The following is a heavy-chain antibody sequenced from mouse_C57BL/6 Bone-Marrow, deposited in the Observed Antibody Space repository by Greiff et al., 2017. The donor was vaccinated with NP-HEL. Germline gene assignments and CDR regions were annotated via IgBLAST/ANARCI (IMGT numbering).Heavy chain of an antibody. Sequence: EVQLQESGAELVRPGASVKLSCTASGFNIKDDYMHWVKQRPEQGLEWIGWIDPENGDTEYASKFPGQAPITADTSSNTADLQLSSLTSEDTAVYYCTTAGSWFAYWGQGTLVTVSA. J-gene: IGHJ3*01. CDR2: IDPENGDT. CDR1: GFNIKDDY. CDR3: TTAGSWFAY. V-gene: IGHV14-4*01.